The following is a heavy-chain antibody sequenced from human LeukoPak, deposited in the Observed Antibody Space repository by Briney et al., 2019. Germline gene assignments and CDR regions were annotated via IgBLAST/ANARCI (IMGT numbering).Heavy chain of an antibody. CDR3: ARAFDDSSGYPQDI. J-gene: IGHJ3*02. CDR2: IYYSGST. D-gene: IGHD3-22*01. Sequence: PSQTLCLTCTVSGGSISSGDYYWSWIRQPPGKGLEWIGYIYYSGSTYYNPSLKSRVTISVDTSKNQFSLKLSSVTAADTAVYYCARAFDDSSGYPQDIWGQGTMVTVSS. CDR1: GGSISSGDYY. V-gene: IGHV4-30-4*01.